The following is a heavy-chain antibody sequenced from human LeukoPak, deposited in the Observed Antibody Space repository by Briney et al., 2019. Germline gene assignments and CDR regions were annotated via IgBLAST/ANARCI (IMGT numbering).Heavy chain of an antibody. Sequence: GGSLRLSCAASGFSFSDSYMSWIRQAPGQGLEWLSYIKSSDTCTFYADSVKGRFTVSRDNAKNSLYLQMNSLRAEDTAVYYCARRGNMSSHAFDIWGQGTVVTVSS. J-gene: IGHJ3*02. CDR3: ARRGNMSSHAFDI. D-gene: IGHD2/OR15-2a*01. V-gene: IGHV3-11*01. CDR1: GFSFSDSY. CDR2: IKSSDTCT.